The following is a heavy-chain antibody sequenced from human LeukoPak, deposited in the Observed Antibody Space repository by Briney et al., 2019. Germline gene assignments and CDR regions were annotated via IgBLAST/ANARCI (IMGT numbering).Heavy chain of an antibody. CDR1: GGSISTYY. D-gene: IGHD2-15*01. V-gene: IGHV4-4*07. CDR3: ARASGATYCSAGSCYSIGFDP. Sequence: SETLSLTCTVSGGSISTYYWSWIRQPAGKGLEWIGRIYTSGSTNYNPSLKSRVTISVDTSKNQFSLKLSSVTAADTAVYYCARASGATYCSAGSCYSIGFDPWGQGTLVTVSS. CDR2: IYTSGST. J-gene: IGHJ5*02.